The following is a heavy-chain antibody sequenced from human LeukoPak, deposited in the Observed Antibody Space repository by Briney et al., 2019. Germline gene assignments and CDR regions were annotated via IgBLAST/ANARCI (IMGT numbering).Heavy chain of an antibody. V-gene: IGHV3-7*04. CDR3: ARIYDNSGYYDY. J-gene: IGHJ4*02. D-gene: IGHD3-22*01. Sequence: GGSLRLSCAASGFTFSSYWMSWVRQAPGKGLEWVTNINQGGSEKYYVDSVKGRFTISRDNAKNSLYLQMNSLRAEDTAVYYCARIYDNSGYYDYWGQGTLVTVSS. CDR1: GFTFSSYW. CDR2: INQGGSEK.